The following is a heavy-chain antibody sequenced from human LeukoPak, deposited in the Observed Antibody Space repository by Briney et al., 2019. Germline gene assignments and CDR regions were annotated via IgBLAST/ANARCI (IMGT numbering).Heavy chain of an antibody. V-gene: IGHV3-15*01. CDR1: GFIFSGAW. Sequence: GGSLRLSCAASGFIFSGAWMTWVRQAPGKGLEWVGRIKRKADGGPTDYAAPVKGRFTISRDDSKNTLYLQMNSLKIEDTAVYFCSTNQALDIWGQGTKVTVSS. CDR2: IKRKADGGPT. J-gene: IGHJ3*02. CDR3: STNQALDI.